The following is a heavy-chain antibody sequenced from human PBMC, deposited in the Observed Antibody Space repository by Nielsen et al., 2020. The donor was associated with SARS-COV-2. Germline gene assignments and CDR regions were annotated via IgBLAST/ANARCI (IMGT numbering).Heavy chain of an antibody. Sequence: ASVKVSCKVSGYTLTELSMHWVRQAPGKGLEWMGGFDPEDGETIYAQKFQGRVTMTRDTSITTAYMELSSLTSEDTAIYYCAKLFGDDDSWGQGTQVSVSS. CDR2: FDPEDGET. CDR1: GYTLTELS. D-gene: IGHD3-10*01. CDR3: AKLFGDDDS. V-gene: IGHV1-24*01. J-gene: IGHJ5*01.